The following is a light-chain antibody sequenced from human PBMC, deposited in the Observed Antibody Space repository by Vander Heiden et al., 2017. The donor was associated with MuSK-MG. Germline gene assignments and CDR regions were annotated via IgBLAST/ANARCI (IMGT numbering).Light chain of an antibody. CDR3: QQYYSYLSIT. Sequence: AFGMTRSPSSFSASTGDRVTITCRASQGISSYLAWYQQKPGKAPKLLIYAASTLQSGVPSRFSGSGSGTDFTLTISCLQSEEFATYYCQQYYSYLSITFGQGTRLEIK. V-gene: IGKV1-8*01. J-gene: IGKJ5*01. CDR1: QGISSY. CDR2: AAS.